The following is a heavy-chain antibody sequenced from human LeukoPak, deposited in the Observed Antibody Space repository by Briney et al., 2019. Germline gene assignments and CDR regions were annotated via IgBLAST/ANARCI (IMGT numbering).Heavy chain of an antibody. CDR1: AFTFSPYS. D-gene: IGHD6-19*01. Sequence: GGSLRLSWAAPAFTFSPYSLTWVRQAPGKGLKWVSGIFNSGDKTFYADSVKGRFTTSRDNSKNTLYLQMNSLRAEDTAVYYCAKDVVPDSGWDLDYWGQGTLVTVSS. CDR3: AKDVVPDSGWDLDY. J-gene: IGHJ4*02. V-gene: IGHV3-23*01. CDR2: IFNSGDKT.